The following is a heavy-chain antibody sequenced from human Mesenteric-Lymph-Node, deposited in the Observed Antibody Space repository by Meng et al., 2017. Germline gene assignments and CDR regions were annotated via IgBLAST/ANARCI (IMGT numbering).Heavy chain of an antibody. CDR3: ARDPGISVVIAFDF. Sequence: VTLRQSGPCLVIPSQTLPLTCGIFGDSVARDSAAWIWIRRSPSRGLEWLGRTYFRSKWYNDYAVSVTGRITINPDTSKNQFSLHLNSMTPEDTAVYYCARDPGISVVIAFDFWGQGTLVTVSS. CDR2: TYFRSKWYN. V-gene: IGHV6-1*01. D-gene: IGHD3-22*01. CDR1: GDSVARDSAA. J-gene: IGHJ4*02.